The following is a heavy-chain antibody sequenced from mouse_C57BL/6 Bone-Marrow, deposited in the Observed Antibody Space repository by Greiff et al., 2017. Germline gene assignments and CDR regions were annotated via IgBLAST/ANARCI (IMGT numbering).Heavy chain of an antibody. V-gene: IGHV14-2*01. J-gene: IGHJ2*01. CDR3: ARFITTVVATWDFDY. D-gene: IGHD1-1*01. Sequence: EVNVVESGAELVKPGASVKLSCTASGFNIKDYYMHWVKQRTEQGLEWIGRIDPEDGETKYAPKFQGKATITADTSSNTAYLQLSSLTSEDTAVYYCARFITTVVATWDFDYWGQGTTLTVSS. CDR2: IDPEDGET. CDR1: GFNIKDYY.